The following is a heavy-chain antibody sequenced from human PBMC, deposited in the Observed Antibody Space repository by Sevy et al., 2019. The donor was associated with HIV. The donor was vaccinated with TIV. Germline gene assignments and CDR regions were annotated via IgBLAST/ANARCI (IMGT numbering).Heavy chain of an antibody. J-gene: IGHJ4*02. D-gene: IGHD6-25*01. CDR3: AKGRQQRPSDY. CDR2: LSGSGYSA. CDR1: GFSFNNFA. Sequence: GGSLRLSCAASGFSFNNFAMTWVRQAPGKGLEWVSSLSGSGYSAYYADSVKGRFTISRVNSKNTMYLQMNSLRVDDTAVYYCAKGRQQRPSDYWGQGTLVTVSS. V-gene: IGHV3-23*01.